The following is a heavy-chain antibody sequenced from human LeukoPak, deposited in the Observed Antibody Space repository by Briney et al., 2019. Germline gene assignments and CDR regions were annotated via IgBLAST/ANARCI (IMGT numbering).Heavy chain of an antibody. D-gene: IGHD2-2*01. CDR1: GFTFSGSV. CDR3: SRLEDTSPIEVALDI. CDR2: IRSKRNNYAT. V-gene: IGHV3-73*01. Sequence: GGSLRLSCAASGFTFSGSVMHWVRQAAGKGLEWVGRIRSKRNNYATAYAASVKGRFTISRDDSKSIVYLHMDSLKTEDTALYYCSRLEDTSPIEVALDIWGQGTVVTVSS. J-gene: IGHJ3*02.